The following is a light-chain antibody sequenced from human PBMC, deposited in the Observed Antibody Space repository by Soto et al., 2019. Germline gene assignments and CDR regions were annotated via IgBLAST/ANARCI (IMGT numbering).Light chain of an antibody. CDR1: SSNIGNSY. Sequence: QSVLTQPPSVSAAPGQKVTISCSGSSSNIGNSYVSWYQQLPGTAPKLLIYDNNKRPSGIPDRFSGSKSGTSATLGITGLQTGDEADYYCGTWDSSLSVGVFGGGTKVTVL. V-gene: IGLV1-51*01. CDR2: DNN. J-gene: IGLJ2*01. CDR3: GTWDSSLSVGV.